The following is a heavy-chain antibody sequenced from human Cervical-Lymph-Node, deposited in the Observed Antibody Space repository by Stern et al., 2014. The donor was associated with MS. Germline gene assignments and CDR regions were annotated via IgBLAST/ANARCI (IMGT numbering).Heavy chain of an antibody. V-gene: IGHV5-51*01. Sequence: EVQLVESGAEVKKPGESLTISCKGFGYSFNIYWIAWVRQRPGTCLEWMGIIYPDDSDTGYSPSFQGQVTFSVDKSISTAYLQWSSLKPSDTATYFCARRGMDVWGQGTSVTVSS. J-gene: IGHJ6*02. CDR3: ARRGMDV. CDR2: IYPDDSDT. CDR1: GYSFNIYW.